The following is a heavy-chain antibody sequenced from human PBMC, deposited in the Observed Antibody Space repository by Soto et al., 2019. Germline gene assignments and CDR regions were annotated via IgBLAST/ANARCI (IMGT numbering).Heavy chain of an antibody. J-gene: IGHJ6*02. CDR2: INHSGST. CDR3: ARGVGSYDFWSGYTYYYYGMDV. V-gene: IGHV4-34*01. D-gene: IGHD3-3*01. Sequence: QVQLQQWGAGLLKPSETLSLTCAVYGGSFSGYYWSWIRQPPGKGLEWIGEINHSGSTNYNPSLKSRVTISVDTSKNQFSLKLSSVTAADTAVYYCARGVGSYDFWSGYTYYYYGMDVWGQGTTVTVSS. CDR1: GGSFSGYY.